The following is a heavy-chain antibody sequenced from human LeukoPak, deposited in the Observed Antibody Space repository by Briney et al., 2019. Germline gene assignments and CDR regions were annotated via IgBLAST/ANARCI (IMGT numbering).Heavy chain of an antibody. CDR1: GGSISSYY. V-gene: IGHV4-59*01. CDR3: ARAADFWSGSSRWFDP. CDR2: IYYSGST. Sequence: SETLSLTCTVSGGSISSYYWSWIRQPPGKGLEWIGYIYYSGSTNYNPSLKSRVTISVDTSKNQFSLKLSSVTAADTAVYYCARAADFWSGSSRWFDPWGRGTLVTVSS. J-gene: IGHJ5*02. D-gene: IGHD3-3*01.